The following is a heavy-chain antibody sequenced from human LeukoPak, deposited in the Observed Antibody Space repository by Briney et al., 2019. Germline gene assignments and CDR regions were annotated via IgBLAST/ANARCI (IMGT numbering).Heavy chain of an antibody. CDR3: ARVIVTIFENYYYATDV. D-gene: IGHD3-3*01. CDR1: GYTFTSYG. Sequence: GASVKVSCKTSGYTFTSYGLSWVRQAPGQGLEWMGWISAYNGNANYARNLQGRLTMTTDTSTTTAYMELRSLRSDDTAVYYCARVIVTIFENYYYATDVWGQGTTVTVSS. J-gene: IGHJ6*02. V-gene: IGHV1-18*01. CDR2: ISAYNGNA.